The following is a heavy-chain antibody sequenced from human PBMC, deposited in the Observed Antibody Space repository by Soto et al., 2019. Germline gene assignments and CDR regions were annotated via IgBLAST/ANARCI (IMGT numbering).Heavy chain of an antibody. CDR1: GFTFSDYA. D-gene: IGHD6-19*01. J-gene: IGHJ4*02. V-gene: IGHV3-30*18. CDR2: VSHDGRNT. Sequence: VQLVESGGGVVQPGRSLRLSCAASGFTFSDYAMHWVRQAPGKGLEWVAVVSHDGRNTHYADSVKGRFTLSRDSSTNTVSLEMTSLRAEDTAVYYCAKGGRQWLVTSDFNYWGQGALVTVSS. CDR3: AKGGRQWLVTSDFNY.